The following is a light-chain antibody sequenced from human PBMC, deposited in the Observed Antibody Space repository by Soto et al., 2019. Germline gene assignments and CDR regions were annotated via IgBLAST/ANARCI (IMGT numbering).Light chain of an antibody. J-gene: IGLJ1*01. V-gene: IGLV2-8*01. Sequence: QSALTQPPSASGSPGQSVTISCTGTSSDFGGYNYVSWYQQHPGKAPKLIIYEVTKRPSGVPDRFSGSKSGNTASLTVSGLQAEGEADYYCSSYAGSNSYVFGTGTKVTVL. CDR3: SSYAGSNSYV. CDR2: EVT. CDR1: SSDFGGYNY.